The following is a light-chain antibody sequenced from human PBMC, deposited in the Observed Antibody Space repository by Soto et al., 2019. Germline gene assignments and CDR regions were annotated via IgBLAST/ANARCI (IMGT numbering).Light chain of an antibody. J-gene: IGKJ1*01. CDR2: GAS. CDR3: QQYSKWRRT. Sequence: EIVMTQSPATLSVSPGERATLFCRTSQSVYDNLAWYQQRPGQAPRLLIYGASTRATGIPASFSGSGSGTDFTLTISSLQSEDFGVYYCQQYSKWRRTFGQETQVEVK. CDR1: QSVYDN. V-gene: IGKV3-15*01.